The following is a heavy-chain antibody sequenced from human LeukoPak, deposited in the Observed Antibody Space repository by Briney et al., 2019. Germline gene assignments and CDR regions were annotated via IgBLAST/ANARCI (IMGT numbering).Heavy chain of an antibody. CDR1: GFTFSSYG. J-gene: IGHJ6*03. V-gene: IGHV3-30*02. CDR3: AKEGIAVEFYYYYHYYMDV. Sequence: QSGGSLRLSCAASGFTFSSYGMHWVRQAPGKGLEWVAFTRYDESNKYYADSVKGRFTISRDNSKNTLYLQMNSLRAEDTAVYYCAKEGIAVEFYYYYHYYMDVWGKGTTVTISS. CDR2: TRYDESNK. D-gene: IGHD6-19*01.